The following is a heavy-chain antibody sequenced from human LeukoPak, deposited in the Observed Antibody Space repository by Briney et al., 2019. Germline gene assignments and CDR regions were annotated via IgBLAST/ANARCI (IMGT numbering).Heavy chain of an antibody. J-gene: IGHJ4*02. V-gene: IGHV1-2*02. Sequence: ASVKVSCKASGYTFTSYAMNWVRQAPGQGLEWMGWINPNSGGTNYAQKFQGRVTMTRDTSISTAYMELSRLRSDDTAVYYCARAGRRVLGGTLYYFDYWGQGTLVTVSS. CDR3: ARAGRRVLGGTLYYFDY. D-gene: IGHD3-3*02. CDR2: INPNSGGT. CDR1: GYTFTSYA.